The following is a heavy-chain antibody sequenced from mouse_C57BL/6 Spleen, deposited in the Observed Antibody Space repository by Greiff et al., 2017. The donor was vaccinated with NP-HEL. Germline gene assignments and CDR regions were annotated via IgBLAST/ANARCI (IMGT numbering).Heavy chain of an antibody. Sequence: VKLMESGAELVRPGTSVKVSCKASGYAFTNYLIEWVKQRPGQGLEWIGVINPGSGGTNYNEKFKGKATLTADKSSSTAYMQLSSLTSEDSAVYFCARLDYYGSSYAMDYWGQGTSVTVSS. J-gene: IGHJ4*01. V-gene: IGHV1-54*01. CDR2: INPGSGGT. CDR3: ARLDYYGSSYAMDY. CDR1: GYAFTNYL. D-gene: IGHD1-1*01.